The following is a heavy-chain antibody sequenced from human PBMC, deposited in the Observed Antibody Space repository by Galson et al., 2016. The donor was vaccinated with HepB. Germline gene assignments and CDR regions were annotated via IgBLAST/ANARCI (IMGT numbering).Heavy chain of an antibody. CDR2: IYHSGST. Sequence: IRQHPGKGLEWIGYIYHSGSTYYNPSLKSRVTISVDTSKNQFSLKLSSVTAADTAVYFCARDRSSGSGSFGYWGQGTLVTVSS. CDR3: ARDRSSGSGSFGY. D-gene: IGHD3-10*01. V-gene: IGHV4-31*02. J-gene: IGHJ4*02.